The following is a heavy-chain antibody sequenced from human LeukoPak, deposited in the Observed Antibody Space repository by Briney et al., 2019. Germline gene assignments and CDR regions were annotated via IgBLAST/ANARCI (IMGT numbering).Heavy chain of an antibody. CDR1: GGSIDSYY. J-gene: IGHJ6*03. CDR2: IYTTGST. V-gene: IGHV4-4*07. CDR3: ARGGFDCSSTSCYAGSYYYYYMDV. D-gene: IGHD2-2*01. Sequence: SETLSLTCTVAGGSIDSYYWSWIRQPAGKGLEWLGRIYTTGSTTYNPSLKSRVTLSVDTSKNQFSLKLRSVTAADTAVYYCARGGFDCSSTSCYAGSYYYYYMDVWGKGTTVTVSS.